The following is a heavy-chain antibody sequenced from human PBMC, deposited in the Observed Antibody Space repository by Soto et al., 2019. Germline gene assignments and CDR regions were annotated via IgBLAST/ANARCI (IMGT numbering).Heavy chain of an antibody. V-gene: IGHV1-3*01. CDR3: ARIYSSPSFFYYYGMHV. CDR1: GYTFTSYA. CDR2: INAGNDNT. J-gene: IGHJ6*02. Sequence: ASVKVSCKASGYTFTSYAMHWVRQAPGQRLEWMGWINAGNDNTKYSQKFQGRVTITRDTSASTAYMELSSLRSEDTAVYYCARIYSSPSFFYYYGMHVWGQGTTVTVSS. D-gene: IGHD6-6*01.